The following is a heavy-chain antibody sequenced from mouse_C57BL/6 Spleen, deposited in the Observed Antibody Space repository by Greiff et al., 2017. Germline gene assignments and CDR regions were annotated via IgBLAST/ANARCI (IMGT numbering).Heavy chain of an antibody. D-gene: IGHD2-5*01. CDR1: GYTFTDYN. J-gene: IGHJ4*01. Sequence: EVKLVESGPELVKPGASVKIPCKASGYTFTDYNMDWVKQSHGMSLEWIGDINPNNGGTIYNQKFKGKATLTVDKSSSTAYMELRSLTSEDTAVYYCARYSNYAMDYWGQGTSVTVSS. CDR3: ARYSNYAMDY. V-gene: IGHV1-18*01. CDR2: INPNNGGT.